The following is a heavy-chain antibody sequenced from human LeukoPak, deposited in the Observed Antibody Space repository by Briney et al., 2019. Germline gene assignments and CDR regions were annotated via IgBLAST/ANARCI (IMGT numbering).Heavy chain of an antibody. CDR3: ARDIAARQGIDY. J-gene: IGHJ4*02. Sequence: GSSVKVSCKASGGSFNSYVITWVRQAPGQGLEWMGRIIPILNVANFAQKFQGRVTITADKSTNTAHMELSSLRSDDTAVYYCARDIAARQGIDYWGQGTLVTVSS. V-gene: IGHV1-69*04. CDR1: GGSFNSYV. CDR2: IIPILNVA. D-gene: IGHD6-6*01.